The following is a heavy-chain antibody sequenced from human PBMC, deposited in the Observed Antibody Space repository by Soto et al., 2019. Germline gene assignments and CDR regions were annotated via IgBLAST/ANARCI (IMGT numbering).Heavy chain of an antibody. Sequence: QVQLVQSGAEVKKPGSSVKVSCKASGGTFSSYAISWVRQALGQGLEWRGGIIPIFGTANYAQKFQGRVTITADESTSTAYMELSSLRSEDTAVYYCAAGRGNYWSYYYYGMDVWGQGTTVTVSS. CDR3: AAGRGNYWSYYYYGMDV. J-gene: IGHJ6*02. D-gene: IGHD1-7*01. CDR1: GGTFSSYA. CDR2: IIPIFGTA. V-gene: IGHV1-69*01.